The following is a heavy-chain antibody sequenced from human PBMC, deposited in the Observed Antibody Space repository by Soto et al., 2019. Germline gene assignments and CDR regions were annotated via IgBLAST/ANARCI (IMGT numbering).Heavy chain of an antibody. J-gene: IGHJ4*02. V-gene: IGHV3-33*01. Sequence: LVESGGGVAQPGRSLRLSCATSGFSFSPSGMHWVRQAPGKGLEWVAIIWNDGSTTYYADSVKGRFTISRDNSKNTLYLQMNSLREEDTAVYYCARDGSHYDVDYWGQGTLVTVSS. CDR3: ARDGSHYDVDY. D-gene: IGHD4-4*01. CDR2: IWNDGSTT. CDR1: GFSFSPSG.